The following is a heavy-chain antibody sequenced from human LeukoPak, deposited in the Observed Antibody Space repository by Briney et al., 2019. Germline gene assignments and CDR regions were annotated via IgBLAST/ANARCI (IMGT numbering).Heavy chain of an antibody. Sequence: GGSLRLSCAASGFTVSFNYMSWVRQALGKGLEWISVIYSGGSTYYADSVKGRFTISRDDSKNTLYLQMNRLRAAEPAIYYWAGAQWRTYFYYYMDVWGKGTTVTVSS. CDR3: AGAQWRTYFYYYMDV. D-gene: IGHD6-19*01. J-gene: IGHJ6*03. CDR1: GFTVSFNY. CDR2: IYSGGST. V-gene: IGHV3-53*01.